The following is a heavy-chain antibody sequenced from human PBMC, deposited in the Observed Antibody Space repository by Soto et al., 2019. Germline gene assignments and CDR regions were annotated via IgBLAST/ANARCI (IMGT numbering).Heavy chain of an antibody. J-gene: IGHJ6*02. Sequence: EVQLVESGGGLVQPGGSLRVSCSASGFTFSTYSMHWVRQAPGKGLELVSAISNNGGTTYYSDSVKGRFTISRDDSKNTLYLLMSSLRPVDTAVYYCVKGDYQCFYYLLGMDVWGQGTTVTVSS. CDR1: GFTFSTYS. CDR3: VKGDYQCFYYLLGMDV. D-gene: IGHD4-17*01. CDR2: ISNNGGTT. V-gene: IGHV3-64D*08.